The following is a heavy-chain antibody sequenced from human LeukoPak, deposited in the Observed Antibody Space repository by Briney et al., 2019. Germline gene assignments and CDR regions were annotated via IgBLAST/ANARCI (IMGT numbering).Heavy chain of an antibody. V-gene: IGHV3-33*01. J-gene: IGHJ4*02. CDR3: ARGGLAAAGIDY. CDR1: GFTFSNNV. D-gene: IGHD6-13*01. CDR2: IWYDGSNE. Sequence: PGGSLRLSCAPSGFTFSNNVMHWVRQAPGKGLEWVAIIWYDGSNEYYADSLKGRFTISRDNSKNTLYLQMNSLRAEDTAVYYCARGGLAAAGIDYWGQGTLVTVSS.